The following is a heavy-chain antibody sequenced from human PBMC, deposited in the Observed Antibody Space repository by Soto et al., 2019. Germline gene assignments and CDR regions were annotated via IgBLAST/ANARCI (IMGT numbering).Heavy chain of an antibody. V-gene: IGHV4-59*11. J-gene: IGHJ5*02. Sequence: SEPLCLPCTVSGGSIGGLGWRWILKQQRKGLEWIGSIYYSGSTNYNPSLKSRVTISVDTSKNQFSLKLSSVAAADTAVYYCARVQWNRSDWYGSFDPWGQGTPVTVSS. CDR1: GGSIGGLG. CDR2: IYYSGST. D-gene: IGHD6-19*01. CDR3: ARVQWNRSDWYGSFDP.